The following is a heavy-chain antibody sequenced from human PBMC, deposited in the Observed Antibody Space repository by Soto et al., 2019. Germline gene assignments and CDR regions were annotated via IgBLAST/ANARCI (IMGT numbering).Heavy chain of an antibody. CDR3: ARDDFGSNNRAFDP. V-gene: IGHV4-4*07. J-gene: IGHJ5*02. CDR1: GDFISYYS. Sequence: SETLSLTCTVSGDFISYYSWALIRQSAGKGLEWIGRVYITGTIFYNPSLKSRATMSVDTSKNQFSLKLTSVNAADKAVYYCARDDFGSNNRAFDPSGQGTLFTVSS. D-gene: IGHD4-17*01. CDR2: VYITGTI.